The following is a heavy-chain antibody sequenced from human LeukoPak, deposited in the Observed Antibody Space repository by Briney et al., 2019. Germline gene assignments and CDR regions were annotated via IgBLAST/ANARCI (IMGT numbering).Heavy chain of an antibody. J-gene: IGHJ6*02. CDR1: AFTFSSYS. CDR3: ARDLVAGVYYGMDV. CDR2: ISSSSSYI. D-gene: IGHD6-19*01. Sequence: GRSLRLSCAASAFTFSSYSMNWVRQAPGKGLEWVSSISSSSSYIYYADSVKGRFTISRDNAKNSLYLQMNSLRAEDTAVYYCARDLVAGVYYGMDVWGQGTTVTVSS. V-gene: IGHV3-21*01.